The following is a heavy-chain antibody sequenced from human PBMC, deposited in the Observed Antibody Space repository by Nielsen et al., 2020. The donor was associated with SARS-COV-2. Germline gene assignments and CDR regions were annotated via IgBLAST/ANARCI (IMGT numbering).Heavy chain of an antibody. D-gene: IGHD6-13*01. J-gene: IGHJ4*02. Sequence: GESLKISCAASGFTFSSYTMSWVRQAPGKGLEWVSEMSGSGVRTHYADSVKGRFTISTDLSNNTLYLQMNSLRVEDTAIYYCTKGAQLGDYWGQGTLVTVSS. CDR2: MSGSGVRT. CDR3: TKGAQLGDY. V-gene: IGHV3-23*01. CDR1: GFTFSSYT.